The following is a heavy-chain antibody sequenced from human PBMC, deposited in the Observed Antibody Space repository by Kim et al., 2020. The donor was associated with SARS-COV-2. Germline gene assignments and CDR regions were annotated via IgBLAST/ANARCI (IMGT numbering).Heavy chain of an antibody. CDR2: IGPDGSAT. Sequence: GGSLRLSCAASGFTFSRSGMYWVRQPPGEGLVWVSRIGPDGSATNYADSVKGRFTISRDNAKSTLHLQMNSLRAEDTAIYYCTRGGFDIWGQGTLVTVSS. CDR3: TRGGFDI. V-gene: IGHV3-74*01. J-gene: IGHJ3*02. CDR1: GFTFSRSG.